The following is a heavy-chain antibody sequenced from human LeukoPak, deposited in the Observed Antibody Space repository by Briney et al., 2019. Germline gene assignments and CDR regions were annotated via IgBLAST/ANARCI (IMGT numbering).Heavy chain of an antibody. CDR2: IKQDGSEK. V-gene: IGHV3-7*03. CDR1: GFTFSSYA. D-gene: IGHD6-19*01. CDR3: ARENDSGWSGPFDY. J-gene: IGHJ4*02. Sequence: GGSLRLSCAASGFTFSSYAMTWVRQAPGKGLEWVANIKQDGSEKYYVDSVKGRFTISRDNAKNSLYLQVNSLRAEDTAVYYCARENDSGWSGPFDYWGQGTLVTVSS.